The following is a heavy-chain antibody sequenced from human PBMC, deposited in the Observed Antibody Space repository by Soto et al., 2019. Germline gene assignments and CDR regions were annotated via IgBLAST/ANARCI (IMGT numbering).Heavy chain of an antibody. D-gene: IGHD4-17*01. J-gene: IGHJ4*02. CDR2: IIPIFGTA. V-gene: IGHV1-69*06. Sequence: SAEVSFRAPSGTFISYAISWVRQAPGQGLEWMGGIIPIFGTANYAQKFQGRVTITADKSTSTAYMELSSLRSEDTAVYYCARADYGDYVWFGYWGQGTLVTVSS. CDR3: ARADYGDYVWFGY. CDR1: SGTFISYA.